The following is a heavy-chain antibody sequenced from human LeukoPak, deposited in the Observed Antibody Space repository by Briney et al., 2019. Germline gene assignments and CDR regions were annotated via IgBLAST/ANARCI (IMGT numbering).Heavy chain of an antibody. D-gene: IGHD6-13*01. CDR2: ISSSSSYI. CDR3: ARGAGVAAADTFDY. V-gene: IGHV3-21*01. Sequence: PGGSLRLSCAASGFTFSSYSMNWVRQAPGKGLEWVSSISSSSSYIYYADSVKGRFTISRDNAKNSLYLQMNSLRAEDTAVYYCARGAGVAAADTFDYWGQGTLVTVSS. CDR1: GFTFSSYS. J-gene: IGHJ4*02.